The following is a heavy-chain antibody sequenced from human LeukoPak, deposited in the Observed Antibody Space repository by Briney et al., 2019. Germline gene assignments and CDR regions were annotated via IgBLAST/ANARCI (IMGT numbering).Heavy chain of an antibody. CDR1: GFTVSSNY. V-gene: IGHV3-53*01. D-gene: IGHD3-16*01. J-gene: IGHJ4*02. CDR3: ASSGWAVHFDY. CDR2: IYSGGST. Sequence: GGSLRLSCAASGFTVSSNYMSWVRQAPGKGLEWVSVIYSGGSTYYADSVKGRFTISRDNSKNTLYLQMNSLRAEDTAVYYCASSGWAVHFDYWGQGTLVTVSS.